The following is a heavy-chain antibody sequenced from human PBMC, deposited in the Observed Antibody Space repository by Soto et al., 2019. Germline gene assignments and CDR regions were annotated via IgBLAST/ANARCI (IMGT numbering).Heavy chain of an antibody. CDR2: IYSGGST. V-gene: IGHV3-53*02. D-gene: IGHD1-26*01. CDR1: GFTVSSSY. CDR3: ARGDPGGAYDC. J-gene: IGHJ4*02. Sequence: EVQLVETGGGLIQPGGSLRLSCAASGFTVSSSYMSWVRQAPGKGLEWVSVIYSGGSTFYADSVKGRFTISRDNSKNTLYLQMNSLRAEDTAVYYCARGDPGGAYDCWGQGTLVTVSS.